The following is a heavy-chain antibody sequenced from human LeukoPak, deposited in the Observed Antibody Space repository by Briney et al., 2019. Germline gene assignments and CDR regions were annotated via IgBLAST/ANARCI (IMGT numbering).Heavy chain of an antibody. Sequence: GESLKISCNGSGYNFATNWIGWVRQMPGKGLEWMGMIYPGDSDTRYSPSFQGQVTISVDKSINTAYLQWSSLKASDTAMYFCARPTYSTNWDYWGQGTLVTVSS. V-gene: IGHV5-51*01. CDR3: ARPTYSTNWDY. CDR2: IYPGDSDT. J-gene: IGHJ4*02. CDR1: GYNFATNW. D-gene: IGHD6-13*01.